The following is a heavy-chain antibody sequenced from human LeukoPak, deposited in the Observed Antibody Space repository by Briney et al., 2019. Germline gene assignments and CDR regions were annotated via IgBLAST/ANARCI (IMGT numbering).Heavy chain of an antibody. D-gene: IGHD5-24*01. CDR2: IYPGDSGS. J-gene: IGHJ4*02. Sequence: GESLKISCKASGYRFTDYWIGWVRQMPGKGLEWMGVIYPGDSGSRYSPSFQGQVTISADKSISTAYLQWSSLQASDTAVYYCAKWGINGYRTADNWGQGTLVIVSS. CDR3: AKWGINGYRTADN. V-gene: IGHV5-51*01. CDR1: GYRFTDYW.